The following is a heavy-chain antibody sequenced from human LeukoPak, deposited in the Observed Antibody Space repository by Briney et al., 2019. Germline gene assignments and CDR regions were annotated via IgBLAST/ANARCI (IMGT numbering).Heavy chain of an antibody. D-gene: IGHD6-6*01. J-gene: IGHJ1*01. CDR2: IYTSGST. CDR3: ARGGGIAARTEYFQH. V-gene: IGHV4-61*02. CDR1: GGSISSGSYY. Sequence: PSETLSLTCTVSGGSISSGSYYWSWIRQPAGKGLEWIGRIYTSGSTNYNPSLKSRVTISVDTSKNQFSLKLSSVTAADTAVYYCARGGGIAARTEYFQHWGQGTLVTVSS.